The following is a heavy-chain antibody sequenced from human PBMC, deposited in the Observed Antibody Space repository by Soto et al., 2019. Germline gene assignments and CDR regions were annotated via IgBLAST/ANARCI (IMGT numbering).Heavy chain of an antibody. V-gene: IGHV5-10-1*01. CDR3: ARHSRRAGTSTAGDFDY. Sequence: ESLKISCKGSGYSFTSYWISWVRQMPGKGLEWMGRIDPSDSYTNYSPSFQGHVTISADKSISTAYLQWSSLKASDTAMYYCARHSRRAGTSTAGDFDYWGQGTLVTVSS. J-gene: IGHJ4*02. CDR1: GYSFTSYW. D-gene: IGHD1-1*01. CDR2: IDPSDSYT.